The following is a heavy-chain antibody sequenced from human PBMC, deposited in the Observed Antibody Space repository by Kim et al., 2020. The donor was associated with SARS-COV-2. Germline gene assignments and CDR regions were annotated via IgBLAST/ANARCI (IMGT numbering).Heavy chain of an antibody. CDR2: ISYDGSNK. V-gene: IGHV3-30-3*01. Sequence: GGSLRLSCAASGFTFSSYAMHWVRQAPGKGLEWVAVISYDGSNKYYADSVKGRFTISRDNSKNTLYLQMNSLRAEDTAVYYCARAASSSSFLLYWFDPWGQGTLVTVSS. CDR3: ARAASSSSFLLYWFDP. CDR1: GFTFSSYA. J-gene: IGHJ5*02. D-gene: IGHD6-6*01.